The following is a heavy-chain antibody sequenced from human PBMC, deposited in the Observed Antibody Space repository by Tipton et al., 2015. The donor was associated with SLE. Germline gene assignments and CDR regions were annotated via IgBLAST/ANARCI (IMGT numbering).Heavy chain of an antibody. CDR2: IFSSGST. V-gene: IGHV4-59*10. CDR3: ARGGGSYYDY. Sequence: TLSLTCAVSGYSISSSSYWSWVRQPAGKGLEWIGRIFSSGSTIYNPSIKSRVTLSLDSSKNQFSLGVTSVTAADTAVYYCARGGGSYYDYWGQGTLVTVSS. CDR1: GYSISSSSY. J-gene: IGHJ4*02. D-gene: IGHD1-26*01.